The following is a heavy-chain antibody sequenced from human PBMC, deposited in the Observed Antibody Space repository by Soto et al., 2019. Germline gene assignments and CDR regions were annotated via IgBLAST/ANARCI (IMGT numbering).Heavy chain of an antibody. D-gene: IGHD3-22*01. CDR1: GYTFTGYY. J-gene: IGHJ5*02. CDR2: INPNSGGT. V-gene: IGHV1-2*02. Sequence: QVQLVQSGAEVKKPGASVKVSCKASGYTFTGYYMHWLRQAPGQGLEWMGWINPNSGGTKYAQKFQGRVTMTNDTSISTAYMELSRLGSDDTAVYYCARGDFDSSANYYAGWFDTWGQGTLVTVSS. CDR3: ARGDFDSSANYYAGWFDT.